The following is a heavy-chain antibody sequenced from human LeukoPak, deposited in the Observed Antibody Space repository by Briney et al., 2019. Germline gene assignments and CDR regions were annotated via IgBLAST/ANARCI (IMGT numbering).Heavy chain of an antibody. CDR2: MNPNSGNT. V-gene: IGHV1-8*01. D-gene: IGHD3-22*01. J-gene: IGHJ4*02. Sequence: ASVKVSCKASGYTFTSYDINWVRQATGQGLEWMGWMNPNSGNTGYAQKFQGRVTMTRNTSISTAYMELSSLRSEDTAVYYCAGIITMIVKTGFAYWGQGTLVTVSS. CDR3: AGIITMIVKTGFAY. CDR1: GYTFTSYD.